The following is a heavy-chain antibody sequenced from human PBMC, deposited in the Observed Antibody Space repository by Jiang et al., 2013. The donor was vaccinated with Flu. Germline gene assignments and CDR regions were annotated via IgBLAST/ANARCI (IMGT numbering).Heavy chain of an antibody. Sequence: GLVKPSETLSLTCTVSGGSISGYYWSWIRQPPGKGLEWVGYIYYSGSNHYNPSLKSRVTMFVDTSKNQFSLKLSSVTAADTAVYYCARREGYSSSPLDYWGQGTLVTVSS. V-gene: IGHV4-59*08. J-gene: IGHJ4*02. CDR1: GGSISGYY. D-gene: IGHD6-13*01. CDR3: ARREGYSSSPLDY. CDR2: IYYSGSN.